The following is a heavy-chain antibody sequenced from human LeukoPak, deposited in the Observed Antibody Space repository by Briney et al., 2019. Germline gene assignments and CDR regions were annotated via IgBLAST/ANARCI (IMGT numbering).Heavy chain of an antibody. D-gene: IGHD2-8*02. J-gene: IGHJ4*02. CDR2: INPNSGGT. CDR1: GSTFTGNY. Sequence: GASVKVSCKASGSTFTGNYMHWVRQAPGQGLEWMGWINPNSGGTNYAQKFQGRATMTRDTSISTAYMELSRLRSDDTAVYYCARAGGARGPDYWGQGTLVTVSS. CDR3: ARAGGARGPDY. V-gene: IGHV1-2*02.